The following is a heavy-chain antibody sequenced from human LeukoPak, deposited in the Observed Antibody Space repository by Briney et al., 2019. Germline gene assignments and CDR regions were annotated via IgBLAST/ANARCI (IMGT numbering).Heavy chain of an antibody. CDR3: ASGLHYDFWSGYLNWFDP. CDR2: INSDESNT. CDR1: GFTFSTYW. Sequence: PGGSLRLSCAASGFTFSTYWMHWVRQAPGKGLVWVSRINSDESNTNYADSVKGRFTISRDNAKNTLYLQMSSLRAEDTAVYYCASGLHYDFWSGYLNWFDPWGQGTLVTVSS. V-gene: IGHV3-74*01. D-gene: IGHD3-3*01. J-gene: IGHJ5*02.